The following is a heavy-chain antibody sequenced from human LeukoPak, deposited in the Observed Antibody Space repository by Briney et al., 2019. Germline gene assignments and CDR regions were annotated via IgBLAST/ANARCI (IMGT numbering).Heavy chain of an antibody. CDR3: ARFSPAAGTKGAFDI. J-gene: IGHJ3*02. CDR1: GGSISSGDYY. V-gene: IGHV4-61*02. CDR2: IYTSGST. D-gene: IGHD6-13*01. Sequence: SETLSLTYTVSGGSISSGDYYWSWIRQPPGKGLEWIGRIYTSGSTNYNPSLKSRVTMSVDTSKNQFSLKLSSVTAADTAVYYCARFSPAAGTKGAFDIWGQGTMVTVSS.